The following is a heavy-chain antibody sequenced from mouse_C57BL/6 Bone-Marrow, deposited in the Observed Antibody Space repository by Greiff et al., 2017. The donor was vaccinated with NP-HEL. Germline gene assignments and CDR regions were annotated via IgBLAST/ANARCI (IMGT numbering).Heavy chain of an antibody. Sequence: QVQLQQPGAELVRPGTSVKLSCKASGYTFTSYWMHWVKQRPGQGLEWIGVIDPSDSYTNYNQKFKGKATLTVDTSSSTAYMQLSSLTSEDSAVYYCARGGYDYDDFDVWGTGTTVTVSS. CDR2: IDPSDSYT. D-gene: IGHD2-4*01. J-gene: IGHJ1*03. CDR3: ARGGYDYDDFDV. V-gene: IGHV1-59*01. CDR1: GYTFTSYW.